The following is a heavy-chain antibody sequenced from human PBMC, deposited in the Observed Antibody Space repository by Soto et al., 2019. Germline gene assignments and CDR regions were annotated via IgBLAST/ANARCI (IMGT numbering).Heavy chain of an antibody. CDR1: GFTFSDYA. CDR2: ISYEGSEK. D-gene: IGHD3-3*01. J-gene: IGHJ4*02. CDR3: ARTYYDFWSGFSD. Sequence: QVHLEESGGRVVQPGTSLRLSCAASGFTFSDYAMHWIRQPPGKGLEWVAIISYEGSEKYYSDSVKGRFTISRDNSKNTGYLQMNSVRGDDTAVYYCARTYYDFWSGFSDWGQGALVTVSS. V-gene: IGHV3-30*03.